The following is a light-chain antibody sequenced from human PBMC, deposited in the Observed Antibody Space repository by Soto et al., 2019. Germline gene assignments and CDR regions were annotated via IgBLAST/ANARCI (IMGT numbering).Light chain of an antibody. J-gene: IGLJ7*01. Sequence: QAVVTQEPSLTVSPGGTVTVTCGSSTGAVTSGHYPYWFQQKPGQAPRTLIYDTNNKHSWTPARFSGSLLGGKAALTLSGAQPEDEAEYYCLLSYSSARPVFGGGTQLTVL. CDR2: DTN. V-gene: IGLV7-46*01. CDR1: TGAVTSGHY. CDR3: LLSYSSARPV.